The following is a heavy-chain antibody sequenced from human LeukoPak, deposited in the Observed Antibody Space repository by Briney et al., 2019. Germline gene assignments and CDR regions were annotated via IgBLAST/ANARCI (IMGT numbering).Heavy chain of an antibody. D-gene: IGHD6-13*01. V-gene: IGHV3-23*01. J-gene: IGHJ4*02. CDR3: AKGKGASIAGSDTYHLVN. CDR2: TSGSGGST. Sequence: GSLRLSCAASGFTFSFYGMNWVRPAPGKGLEYVSSTSGSGGSTYYADSVKGRFIISRDNSKNTLYLQMNSLRGEDMGLYYCAKGKGASIAGSDTYHLVNWGQGTLVTVSS. CDR1: GFTFSFYG.